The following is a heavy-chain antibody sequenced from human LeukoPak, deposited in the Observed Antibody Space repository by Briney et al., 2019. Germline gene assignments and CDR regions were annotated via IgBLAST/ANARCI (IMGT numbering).Heavy chain of an antibody. D-gene: IGHD4-17*01. CDR1: GFTFSGSA. Sequence: GGSLRLSCATSGFTFSGSAIHWVRQASGKGLEWVGRIRSKANSYATTDVASVKGRFTISRDDSKNTAYLEMSSLKTEDTAVYYCATGGDYVYAFDIWGQGTMVTVSS. J-gene: IGHJ3*02. V-gene: IGHV3-73*01. CDR3: ATGGDYVYAFDI. CDR2: IRSKANSYAT.